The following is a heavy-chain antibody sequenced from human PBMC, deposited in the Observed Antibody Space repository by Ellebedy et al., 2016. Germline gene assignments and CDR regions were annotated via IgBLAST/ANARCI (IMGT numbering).Heavy chain of an antibody. J-gene: IGHJ4*02. CDR1: GYTFSSYG. D-gene: IGHD3-16*02. V-gene: IGHV1-18*01. Sequence: ASVKVSCKASGYTFSSYGISWVRQAPGQGLEWMGWSSAYNGNTNYAQKLQGRVTMTTDTSTTTAYMELRSLTSNDTAVYYCGRVVSDYIWGSYRLDYWGQGTLVTVSS. CDR2: SSAYNGNT. CDR3: GRVVSDYIWGSYRLDY.